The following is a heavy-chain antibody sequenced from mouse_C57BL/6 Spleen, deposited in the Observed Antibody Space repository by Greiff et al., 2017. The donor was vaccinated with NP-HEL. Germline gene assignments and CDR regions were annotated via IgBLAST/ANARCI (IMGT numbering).Heavy chain of an antibody. CDR1: GFTFSSYG. CDR3: ARHAYYSNPYSAMDY. D-gene: IGHD2-5*01. Sequence: EVHLVESGGDLVKPGGSLKLSCAASGFTFSSYGMSWVRQTPDKRLEWVATISSGGSYTYYPDSVKGRFIISRDNAKNTLYLQMSSLKSEDTAMYYCARHAYYSNPYSAMDYWGQGTSVTVSS. V-gene: IGHV5-6*01. J-gene: IGHJ4*01. CDR2: ISSGGSYT.